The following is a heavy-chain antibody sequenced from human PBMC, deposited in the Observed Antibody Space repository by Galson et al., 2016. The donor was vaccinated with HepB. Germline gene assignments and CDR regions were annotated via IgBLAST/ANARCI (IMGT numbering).Heavy chain of an antibody. CDR3: AKDRVSFYYHGMDV. CDR2: ITWNSGAI. CDR1: GFTFGDYA. J-gene: IGHJ6*02. D-gene: IGHD2-8*01. V-gene: IGHV3-9*01. Sequence: SLRLSCAASGFTFGDYAMHWVRQAPGKGLEWVSGITWNSGAIAYADSVKGRFTISRDNARNSLYLQMNNLRTEDTALYYCAKDRVSFYYHGMDVWGQGTTVTVSS.